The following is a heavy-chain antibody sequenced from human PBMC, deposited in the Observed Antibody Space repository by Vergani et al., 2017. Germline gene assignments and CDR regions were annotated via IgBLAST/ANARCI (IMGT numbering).Heavy chain of an antibody. CDR1: GDSFNNFP. CDR2: IIPVFGTA. Sequence: QVHLVQSGAEVKKPGSSVKVSCRSSGDSFNNFPITWVRQAPGQGLEWMGRIIPVFGTADYSQKFQDRVTITADESTNTSYMHLSSLGSDDTAVYFCAKLHSYRWQWSFDVWGRGTHVTVSS. D-gene: IGHD2-8*02. CDR3: AKLHSYRWQWSFDV. V-gene: IGHV1-69*13. J-gene: IGHJ2*01.